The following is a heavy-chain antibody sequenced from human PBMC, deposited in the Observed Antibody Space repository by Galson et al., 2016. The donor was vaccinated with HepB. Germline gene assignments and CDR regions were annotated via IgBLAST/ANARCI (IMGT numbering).Heavy chain of an antibody. CDR3: AKGAPYYYDSSGYYGPGDF. CDR1: GFTFSDYA. Sequence: SLRLSCAASGFTFSDYALNWVRQAPGKGLEWVSTISGRGGGTYYADSVKGRFTISRDNSKNTLFLQMNSLRAEDTARYYCAKGAPYYYDSSGYYGPGDFWGQGTQDTVSS. D-gene: IGHD3-22*01. V-gene: IGHV3-23*01. CDR2: ISGRGGGT. J-gene: IGHJ4*02.